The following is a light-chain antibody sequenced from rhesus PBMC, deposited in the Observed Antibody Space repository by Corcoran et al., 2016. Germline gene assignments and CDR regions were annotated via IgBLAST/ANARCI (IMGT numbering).Light chain of an antibody. J-gene: IGKJ4*01. V-gene: IGKV1-22*01. CDR1: QGISSW. Sequence: DIQMTQSPSSLSASVGDTVTITCRASQGISSWLAWYQPKPGKAPKLLIYKAASLQSGVPSRFSGSGAGTDFHSPISSLQSEDFATYFCQQYSSRPLTFGGGTKVEIK. CDR3: QQYSSRPLT. CDR2: KAA.